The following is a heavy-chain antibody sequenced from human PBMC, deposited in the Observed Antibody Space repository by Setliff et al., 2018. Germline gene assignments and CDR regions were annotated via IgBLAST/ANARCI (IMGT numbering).Heavy chain of an antibody. D-gene: IGHD3-22*01. J-gene: IGHJ1*01. CDR2: LIPMFGTP. CDR1: GDSFSNYA. CDR3: ARQDRFYDSSVFVEYFEH. V-gene: IGHV1-69*05. Sequence: SVKVSCKASGDSFSNYAISWVRQAPGQGLEWMGGLIPMFGTPGYAQKFQDRVTITTDESTSTAYMDLNSLTSEDTAVYYCARQDRFYDSSVFVEYFEHWGQGTLVTVSS.